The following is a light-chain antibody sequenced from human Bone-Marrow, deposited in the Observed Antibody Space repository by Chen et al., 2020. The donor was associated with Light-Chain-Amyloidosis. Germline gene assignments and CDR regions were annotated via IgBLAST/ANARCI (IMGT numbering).Light chain of an antibody. CDR2: EVN. CDR1: SSDVGGDNH. J-gene: IGLJ1*01. Sequence: QSALTQPASVSGSPGQSITISCTGTSSDVGGDNHVSWYQQHPDKAPKLMIYEVNNRPSWFPIRFSGSKSANTASLTSSGLQTEDEADYFCCSYTVRSTLVFGSGTRVTVL. CDR3: CSYTVRSTLV. V-gene: IGLV2-14*01.